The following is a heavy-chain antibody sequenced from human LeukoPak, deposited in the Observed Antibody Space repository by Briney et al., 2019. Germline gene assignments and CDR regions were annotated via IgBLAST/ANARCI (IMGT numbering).Heavy chain of an antibody. J-gene: IGHJ3*02. Sequence: PGGSLRLSCAASGLTFSRHDMHWVRQATGKGLEWVSAIGTLADTFYSDSVKGRFTISRENAKNSLYLQMNSLRAGDTAVYYCATGRSSGWSYAFDIWGRGTMVTVSS. D-gene: IGHD6-19*01. CDR3: ATGRSSGWSYAFDI. V-gene: IGHV3-13*01. CDR2: IGTLADT. CDR1: GLTFSRHD.